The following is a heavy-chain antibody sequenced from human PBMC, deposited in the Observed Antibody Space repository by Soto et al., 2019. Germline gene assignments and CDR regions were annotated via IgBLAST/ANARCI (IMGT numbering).Heavy chain of an antibody. D-gene: IGHD3-22*01. V-gene: IGHV1-69*13. CDR3: ARVLRPYYYDSSGYGAFDI. J-gene: IGHJ3*02. CDR2: IIPIFGTA. Sequence: ASVKVSCKASGGTFSSYAISWVRQAPGQGLEWTGGIIPIFGTANYAQKFQGRVTITADESTSTAYMELSSLRSEDTAVYYCARVLRPYYYDSSGYGAFDIWGQGTMVTVSS. CDR1: GGTFSSYA.